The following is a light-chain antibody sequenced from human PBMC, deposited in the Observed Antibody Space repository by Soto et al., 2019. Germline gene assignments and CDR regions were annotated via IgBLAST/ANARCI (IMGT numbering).Light chain of an antibody. CDR3: QQYNKWPLT. J-gene: IGKJ1*01. CDR2: GAS. Sequence: DIGFSQSPATLSLSPAERDTLHCRASQSVSSYLAWYQQKPGQAPRLLIYGASTRATGIPARFSGSGSGTEFTLTISSLQSEDFTVYYCQQYNKWPLTFGQGTKVDIK. CDR1: QSVSSY. V-gene: IGKV3D-15*01.